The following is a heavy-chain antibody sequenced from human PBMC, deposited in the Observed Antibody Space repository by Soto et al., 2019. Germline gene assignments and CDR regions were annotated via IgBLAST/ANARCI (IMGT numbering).Heavy chain of an antibody. CDR1: GFTFSDHY. Sequence: EVQLVESGGGLVQPGGSLRLSCAASGFTFSDHYMDWVRQAPGKGLEWVGRSRNKANSYTTEYAASVKGRFSVSRDDSKNLLYLQMNSLKTEDTAVYYCARNSRGNSDYNYYMDVWGKGTTVTVSS. J-gene: IGHJ6*03. V-gene: IGHV3-72*01. CDR3: ARNSRGNSDYNYYMDV. D-gene: IGHD3-16*01. CDR2: SRNKANSYTT.